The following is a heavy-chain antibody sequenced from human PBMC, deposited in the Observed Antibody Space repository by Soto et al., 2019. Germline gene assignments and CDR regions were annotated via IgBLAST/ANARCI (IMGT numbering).Heavy chain of an antibody. CDR1: GYTFTSYG. Sequence: GASVKVSCKASGYTFTSYGISWVRQAPGQGLEWMGWISAYNGNTNYAQKLQGRVTMTTDTSTSTAYMELRSLRSDDTAVYYCARDRQRSENVLWFGELFPDYWGQGTLVTVSS. V-gene: IGHV1-18*01. CDR2: ISAYNGNT. CDR3: ARDRQRSENVLWFGELFPDY. J-gene: IGHJ4*02. D-gene: IGHD3-10*01.